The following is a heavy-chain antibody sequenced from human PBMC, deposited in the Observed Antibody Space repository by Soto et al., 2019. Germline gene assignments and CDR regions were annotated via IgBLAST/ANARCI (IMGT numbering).Heavy chain of an antibody. CDR2: ISDSGDTT. V-gene: IGHV3-23*01. CDR3: AKDKPGTTSFDY. CDR1: GFTFSTHA. D-gene: IGHD1-1*01. Sequence: GGSLRLSCVASGFTFSTHAMYWVRQAPGKGLEWASAISDSGDTTHYADSVKGRFTISRDTSKNTLYLQMNTLRAEDTAVYYCAKDKPGTTSFDYWGQGTLVTVSS. J-gene: IGHJ4*02.